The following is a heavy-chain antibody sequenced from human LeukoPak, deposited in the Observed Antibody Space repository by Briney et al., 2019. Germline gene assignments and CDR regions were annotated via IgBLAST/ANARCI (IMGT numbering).Heavy chain of an antibody. D-gene: IGHD3-10*01. Sequence: ASVKVSCRASGGTFSNYGLSWVRQAPGQGLEWMGRIIPILGITNYAQKFQDRVTITADKSTITAYMELSSLRSEDTAVYYCARDTNMVRGVPNFDPWGQGTLVTVSS. J-gene: IGHJ5*02. V-gene: IGHV1-69*04. CDR1: GGTFSNYG. CDR3: ARDTNMVRGVPNFDP. CDR2: IIPILGIT.